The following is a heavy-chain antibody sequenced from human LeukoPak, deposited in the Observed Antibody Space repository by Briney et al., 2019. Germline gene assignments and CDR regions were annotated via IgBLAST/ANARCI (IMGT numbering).Heavy chain of an antibody. CDR3: ARDPRTVRI. CDR2: ISSSGSTI. Sequence: PGGSLRLSCAVSGFTFSSYEMNWVRQAPGKGLEWVSYISSSGSTIYYADSVKGRFTISRDNAKNLLYLQMDSLRVEDTAIYYCARDPRTVRIWGQGTLVTVSS. J-gene: IGHJ4*02. CDR1: GFTFSSYE. V-gene: IGHV3-48*03. D-gene: IGHD1-14*01.